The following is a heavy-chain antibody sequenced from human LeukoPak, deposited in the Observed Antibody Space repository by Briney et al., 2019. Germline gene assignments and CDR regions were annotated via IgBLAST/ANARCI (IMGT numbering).Heavy chain of an antibody. CDR2: IYYSGST. V-gene: IGHV4-39*07. D-gene: IGHD6-19*01. CDR3: ARSVYSSGWYEFDP. CDR1: GGSISSSSYY. Sequence: SETLSLTCTVSGGSISSSSYYWGWIRQPPGKGLEWIGSIYYSGSTNYNPSLKSRVTISVDTSKNQFSLKLSSVTAADTAVYYCARSVYSSGWYEFDPWGQGTLVTVSS. J-gene: IGHJ5*02.